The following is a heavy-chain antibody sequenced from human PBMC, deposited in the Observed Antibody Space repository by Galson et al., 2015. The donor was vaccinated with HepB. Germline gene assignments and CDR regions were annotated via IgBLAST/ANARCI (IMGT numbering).Heavy chain of an antibody. CDR1: GGTFSTYA. Sequence: SVKVSCKASGGTFSTYAVNWVRQAPGQGLEWMGRILPIRDIANYAQKFQGRVTITADKSTSTAYMELTNLRSEDTALYYCSRGAVPAANAPFDYWGQGTLVTASS. V-gene: IGHV1-69*04. CDR3: SRGAVPAANAPFDY. J-gene: IGHJ4*02. CDR2: ILPIRDIA. D-gene: IGHD2-2*01.